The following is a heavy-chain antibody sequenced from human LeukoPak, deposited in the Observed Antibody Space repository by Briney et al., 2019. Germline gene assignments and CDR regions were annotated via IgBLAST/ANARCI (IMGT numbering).Heavy chain of an antibody. CDR1: GFTFSSYW. J-gene: IGHJ4*02. Sequence: GGSLRLSCAASGFTFSSYWMSWVRQAPGKGLEWVAVIWNDGSNQYYADSVKGRFTISRDNSQNTVFLRMNSLRAEDTAVYYCAKDAQRGFDYSNSLEYWGQGTLVTVS. CDR3: AKDAQRGFDYSNSLEY. D-gene: IGHD4-11*01. V-gene: IGHV3-33*06. CDR2: IWNDGSNQ.